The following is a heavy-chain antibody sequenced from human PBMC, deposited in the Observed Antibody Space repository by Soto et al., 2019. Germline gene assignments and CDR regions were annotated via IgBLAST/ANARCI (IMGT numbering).Heavy chain of an antibody. J-gene: IGHJ4*02. Sequence: SETLSLTCTVSGGSLSSSSYYWGWIRQPPGKGLEWIGSIYYSGSTYYNPSLKSRVTISVDTSKNQFSLKLSSVTAADTAVYYCARDPVGANHFDYWGQGALVNVSS. CDR3: ARDPVGANHFDY. CDR1: GGSLSSSSYY. D-gene: IGHD1-26*01. V-gene: IGHV4-39*07. CDR2: IYYSGST.